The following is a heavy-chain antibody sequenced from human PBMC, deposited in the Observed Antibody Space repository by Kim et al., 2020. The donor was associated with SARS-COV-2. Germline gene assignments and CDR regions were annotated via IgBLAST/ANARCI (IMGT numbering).Heavy chain of an antibody. V-gene: IGHV4-4*07. J-gene: IGHJ4*02. Sequence: SETLSLTCTVSGGSISSYYWNWIRQPAGKGLEWIGRLSTGGSTNYNPSLKSRLTMSVDTSKNQFSLKLNSVTAADTAVYYCVRDLSWYYFDYWGQGTLVT. D-gene: IGHD6-13*01. CDR2: LSTGGST. CDR3: VRDLSWYYFDY. CDR1: GGSISSYY.